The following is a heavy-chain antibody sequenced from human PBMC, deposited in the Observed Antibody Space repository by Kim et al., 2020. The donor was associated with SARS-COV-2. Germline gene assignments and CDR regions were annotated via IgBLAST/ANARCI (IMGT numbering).Heavy chain of an antibody. CDR3: ARAGPYYLDY. CDR2: T. V-gene: IGHV3-23*01. J-gene: IGHJ4*02. Sequence: THYLNRLKCKFTISQDNSENTLYLQMNSPSAEDTAIYYCARAGPYYLDYWGQGTLVTVSS.